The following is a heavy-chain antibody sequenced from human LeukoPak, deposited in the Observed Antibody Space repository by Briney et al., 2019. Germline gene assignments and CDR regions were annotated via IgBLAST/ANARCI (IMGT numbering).Heavy chain of an antibody. V-gene: IGHV3-11*01. J-gene: IGHJ4*02. D-gene: IGHD4-11*01. CDR3: ARTGSTVTTRFDY. CDR2: ISSSGSTI. CDR1: GFSFSDYY. Sequence: GGSLRLSCAASGFSFSDYYMSWIRQAPGKRLEWVSYISSSGSTIYYADSVKGRFTISRDNARNSLYLQMNSLRAEDTAVYYCARTGSTVTTRFDYWGQGTLVTVSS.